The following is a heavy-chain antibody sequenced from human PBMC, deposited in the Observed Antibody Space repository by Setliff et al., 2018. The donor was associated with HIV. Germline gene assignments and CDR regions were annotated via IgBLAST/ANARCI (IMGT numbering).Heavy chain of an antibody. Sequence: NPSETLSLTCIVSGGSISSRSYYWSWLRQPAGKGLEWIGRIYSNGNTYYNPSLKSRVTISEDTSKNQFSLKVNSVTAADTAMYFCARESPDGLDYWGQGTLVTVSS. D-gene: IGHD2-8*01. CDR2: IYSNGNT. J-gene: IGHJ4*02. V-gene: IGHV4-61*02. CDR1: GGSISSRSYY. CDR3: ARESPDGLDY.